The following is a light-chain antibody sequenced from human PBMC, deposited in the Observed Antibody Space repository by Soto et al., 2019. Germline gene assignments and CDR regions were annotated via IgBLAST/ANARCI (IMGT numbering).Light chain of an antibody. CDR3: QQTNSFPLT. J-gene: IGKJ4*02. CDR2: VAS. Sequence: DIPMTQSPSSVSASVGDTVAITCRASQGVSSRLAWYQQKPGTAPKVLISVASSLQSGVPSTFSGSGSGTDFTLTISSLQPEDFATYYCQQTNSFPLTFGGGTKVEIK. CDR1: QGVSSR. V-gene: IGKV1-12*01.